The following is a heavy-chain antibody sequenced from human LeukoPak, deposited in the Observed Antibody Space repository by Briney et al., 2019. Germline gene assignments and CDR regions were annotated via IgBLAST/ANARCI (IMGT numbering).Heavy chain of an antibody. Sequence: SETLSLTCNASGVSIRSSYWNWIRQPPGKGLEWIGYMYYSGSTNYNPSLKSRVTISVDTSKNQFSLKLSSVTAADTAVYYCARDRGIAAAGPDYYYYGMDVWGQGTTVTVSS. CDR1: GVSIRSSY. CDR2: MYYSGST. V-gene: IGHV4-59*12. J-gene: IGHJ6*02. CDR3: ARDRGIAAAGPDYYYYGMDV. D-gene: IGHD6-13*01.